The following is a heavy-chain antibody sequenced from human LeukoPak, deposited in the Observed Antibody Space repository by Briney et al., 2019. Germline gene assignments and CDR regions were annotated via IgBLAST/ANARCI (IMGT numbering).Heavy chain of an antibody. CDR3: ARGRKRYVGIAAADFDY. V-gene: IGHV1-69*04. D-gene: IGHD6-13*01. Sequence: SVKVSCKASGGSFNNYAISWVRQAPGQGLEWMGRIIPIFGIANSAQKFQGRVTITADKSTNTAYMELSSLRSEDTAVYYCARGRKRYVGIAAADFDYWGQGTLVTVSS. CDR1: GGSFNNYA. CDR2: IIPIFGIA. J-gene: IGHJ4*02.